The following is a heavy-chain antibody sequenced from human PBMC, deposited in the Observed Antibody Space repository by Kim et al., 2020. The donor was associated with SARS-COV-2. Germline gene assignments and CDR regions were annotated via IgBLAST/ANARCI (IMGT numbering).Heavy chain of an antibody. CDR2: A. V-gene: IGHV1-69*01. Sequence: AKYEQKFQGRVTITADESTSTAYMELSSLRSEDTAVYYCARVLSDWYFDLWGRGTLVTVSS. CDR3: ARVLSDWYFDL. J-gene: IGHJ2*01.